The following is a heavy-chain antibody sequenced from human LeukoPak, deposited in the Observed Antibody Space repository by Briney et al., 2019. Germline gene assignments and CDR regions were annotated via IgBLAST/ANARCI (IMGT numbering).Heavy chain of an antibody. V-gene: IGHV3-66*01. CDR3: ATTPDVLLWFGERYYFDY. CDR1: GFTVRNTY. J-gene: IGHJ4*02. Sequence: PGGSLRLSCAASGFTVRNTYMNWVRQAPGKGLEWVSVIYSGGGTYYADSVKGRFTISRDNAKNSLYLQMNSLRAEDTAVYYCATTPDVLLWFGERYYFDYWGQGTLVTVSS. CDR2: IYSGGGT. D-gene: IGHD3-10*01.